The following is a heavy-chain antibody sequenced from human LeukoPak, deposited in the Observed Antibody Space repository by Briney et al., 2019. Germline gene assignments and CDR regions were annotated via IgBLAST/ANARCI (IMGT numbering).Heavy chain of an antibody. D-gene: IGHD1-7*01. Sequence: GGSLRLSCVDSGFTFSSCDMNWVRRAPGKGLEWVSYISSSGSTIYYADSVKGRFTISRDNAKNSLYLQMNSLRAEDTAVYYCAREGSNWNYVLDYWGQGTLVTVSS. V-gene: IGHV3-48*03. CDR2: ISSSGSTI. CDR1: GFTFSSCD. J-gene: IGHJ4*02. CDR3: AREGSNWNYVLDY.